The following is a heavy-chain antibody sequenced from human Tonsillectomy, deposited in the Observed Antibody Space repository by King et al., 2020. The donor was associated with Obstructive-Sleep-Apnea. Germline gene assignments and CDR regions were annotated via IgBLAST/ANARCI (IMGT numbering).Heavy chain of an antibody. J-gene: IGHJ4*02. CDR1: GFTFSSYT. V-gene: IGHV3-21*01. Sequence: VQLVESGGGLVKPGGSLRLFCAASGFTFSSYTINWVRQAPGKGLEWVSSISGSSSYIYYADSVKGRFTISRDNAKNSLYLQMNSLRAEDTAVYYCATDYPPVAQYYFDYWGQGTLVTVSS. D-gene: IGHD6-19*01. CDR2: ISGSSSYI. CDR3: ATDYPPVAQYYFDY.